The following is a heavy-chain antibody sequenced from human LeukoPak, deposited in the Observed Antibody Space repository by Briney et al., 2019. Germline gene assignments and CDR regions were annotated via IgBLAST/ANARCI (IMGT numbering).Heavy chain of an antibody. J-gene: IGHJ4*02. Sequence: SETLSLTGTVSGGSISSSTYYWAWIRQPPGKGLEWIATIHHSGSTYYKPSLRSGVTISVDTSRNQFSLKLSSVTVADTAVYYCARLGGYYDPPGYWGQGTLVTVSS. CDR1: GGSISSSTYY. V-gene: IGHV4-39*01. CDR3: ARLGGYYDPPGY. CDR2: IHHSGST. D-gene: IGHD3-22*01.